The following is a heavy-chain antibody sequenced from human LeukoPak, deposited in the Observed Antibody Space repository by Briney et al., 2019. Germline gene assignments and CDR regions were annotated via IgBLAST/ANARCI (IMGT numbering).Heavy chain of an antibody. D-gene: IGHD3-16*02. CDR3: ARVLSGRGSLYSYYYYMDV. CDR2: ISDDGTNK. V-gene: IGHV3-30*04. J-gene: IGHJ6*03. CDR1: GFTFSDYA. Sequence: PGGSLRLSCAASGFTFSDYAMHWVRQAPGKGLEWVAVISDDGTNKHYADSVKGRFTISRDNSKNTLYLHMNSLRAEDTAVYFCARVLSGRGSLYSYYYYMDVWGKGTTVTISS.